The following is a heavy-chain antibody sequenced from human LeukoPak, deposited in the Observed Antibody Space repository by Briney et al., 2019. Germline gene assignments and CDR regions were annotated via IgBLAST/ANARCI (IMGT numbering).Heavy chain of an antibody. D-gene: IGHD2-15*01. J-gene: IGHJ4*02. CDR3: ARDPYCSGGSCPYDY. Sequence: ASVKVTCKASGYTFTSYDINWVRQATGQGLEWMGWIKPNSGGTNYAQKFQGRVTMTRDTSISTAYMELSRLRSDDTAVYYCARDPYCSGGSCPYDYWGQGTLVTVSS. CDR2: IKPNSGGT. CDR1: GYTFTSYD. V-gene: IGHV1-2*02.